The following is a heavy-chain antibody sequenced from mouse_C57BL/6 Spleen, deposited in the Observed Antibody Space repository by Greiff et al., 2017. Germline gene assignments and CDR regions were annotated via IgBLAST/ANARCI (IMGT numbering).Heavy chain of an antibody. J-gene: IGHJ1*03. CDR2: INPNNGGT. CDR3: ARDYYSNWGYWYFDV. CDR1: GYTFTDYN. Sequence: EVQLQQSGPELVKPGASVKMSCKASGYTFTDYNMHWVKQSHGKSLEWIGYINPNNGGTSYNQKFKGKATLTVNKSSSTAYMELRSLTSEDSAVYYCARDYYSNWGYWYFDVWGTGTTVTVSS. D-gene: IGHD2-5*01. V-gene: IGHV1-22*01.